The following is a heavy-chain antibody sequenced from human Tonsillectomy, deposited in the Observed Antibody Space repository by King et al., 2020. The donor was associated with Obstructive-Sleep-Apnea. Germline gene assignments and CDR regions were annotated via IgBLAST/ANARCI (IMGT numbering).Heavy chain of an antibody. V-gene: IGHV4-4*07. Sequence: QLQESGPGLVEPSETLSLTCTVSGASVNNFYWSWIRQPAGEGLEWIGRIYTSGSTDYDPSLKSRVTLSVDTSNNQFSLKLTSVTAADTAVYYCARLGETIYYYYGMDVWGQGTTVTVSS. J-gene: IGHJ6*02. D-gene: IGHD1-7*01. CDR2: IYTSGST. CDR1: GASVNNFY. CDR3: ARLGETIYYYYGMDV.